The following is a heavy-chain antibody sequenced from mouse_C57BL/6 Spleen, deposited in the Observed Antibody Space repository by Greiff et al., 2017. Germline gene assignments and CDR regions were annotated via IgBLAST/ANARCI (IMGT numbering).Heavy chain of an antibody. V-gene: IGHV14-1*01. Sequence: VQLQQSGAELVRPGASVKLSCTASGYNITDYYMHWVKQRPEQGLEWIGRIDPADGDTEYAPKFQGKATLTAAKSSSTAYLQLSSRTSEDAAVYYCTPTYYYGSSFAWFAYWGQGTLVTVSA. J-gene: IGHJ3*01. CDR3: TPTYYYGSSFAWFAY. CDR2: IDPADGDT. CDR1: GYNITDYY. D-gene: IGHD1-1*01.